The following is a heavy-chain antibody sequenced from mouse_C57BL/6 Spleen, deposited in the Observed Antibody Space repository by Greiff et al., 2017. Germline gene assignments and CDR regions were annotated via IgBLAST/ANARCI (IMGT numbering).Heavy chain of an antibody. J-gene: IGHJ4*01. CDR1: GFSLTSYA. CDR3: ARMGAYYSNAMDY. Sequence: VKVVESGPGLVAPSQSLSITCTVSGFSLTSYAISWVRQPPGKGLEWLGVIWTGGGTNYNSALKSRLGISKDNSKSRVFLKMNSLQTDDTARYYCARMGAYYSNAMDYWGQVTSVTVSS. V-gene: IGHV2-9-1*01. CDR2: IWTGGGT. D-gene: IGHD2-5*01.